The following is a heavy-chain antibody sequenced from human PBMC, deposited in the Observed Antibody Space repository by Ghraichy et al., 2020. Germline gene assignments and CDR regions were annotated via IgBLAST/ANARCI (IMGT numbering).Heavy chain of an antibody. CDR2: IYYSGST. V-gene: IGHV4-39*01. D-gene: IGHD6-13*01. CDR3: ARRSSSWGYVDY. CDR1: GGSISSSSYY. Sequence: SETLSLTCTVSGGSISSSSYYWDWIRQPPGKGLEWIGSIYYSGSTYYNPSLKSRVTISVDTSKNQFSLKLSSVTAADTTVYYCARRSSSWGYVDYWGQGTLATVSS. J-gene: IGHJ4*02.